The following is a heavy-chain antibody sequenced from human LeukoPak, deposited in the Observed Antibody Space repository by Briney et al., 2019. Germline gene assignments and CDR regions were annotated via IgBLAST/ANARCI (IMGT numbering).Heavy chain of an antibody. J-gene: IGHJ6*02. CDR2: FDPEDGET. V-gene: IGHV1-24*01. CDR1: GYTFTSYD. CDR3: ATTRPLTYYYGMDV. D-gene: IGHD4/OR15-4a*01. Sequence: ASVKVSCKASGYTFTSYDINWVRQATGQGLEWMGGFDPEDGETIYAQKFQGRVTMTEDTSTDTAYMELSSLRSEDTAVYYCATTRPLTYYYGMDVWGQGTTVTVSS.